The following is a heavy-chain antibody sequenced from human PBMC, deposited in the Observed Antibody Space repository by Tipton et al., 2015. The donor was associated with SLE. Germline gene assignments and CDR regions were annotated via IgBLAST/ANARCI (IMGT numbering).Heavy chain of an antibody. CDR3: ARGCSSTTCEPFDYFGLDV. D-gene: IGHD2-2*01. CDR2: IYSSGFT. Sequence: TLSLTCTVSTGSISSNYWTWIRQSPGTGLEWIGYIYSSGFTNYNPSLKSRVTMSLDTSKNQFSLKLTSVTAADTAVYFCARGCSSTTCEPFDYFGLDVWGQGTTVTVSS. V-gene: IGHV4-59*12. J-gene: IGHJ6*02. CDR1: TGSISSNY.